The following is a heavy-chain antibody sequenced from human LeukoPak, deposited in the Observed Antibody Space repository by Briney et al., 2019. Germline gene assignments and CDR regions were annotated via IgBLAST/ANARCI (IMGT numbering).Heavy chain of an antibody. Sequence: SETLSLTCAVSGYSISSGYYWGWIRQPPGKGLDWMGSIYHSGSTYYNPSLKSRVTISVDTSKNQFSLKLSSVTAADTAVYYCASRGYSSGWYYYYYYMDVWGKGTTVTVSS. D-gene: IGHD6-19*01. J-gene: IGHJ6*03. CDR3: ASRGYSSGWYYYYYYMDV. V-gene: IGHV4-38-2*01. CDR2: IYHSGST. CDR1: GYSISSGYY.